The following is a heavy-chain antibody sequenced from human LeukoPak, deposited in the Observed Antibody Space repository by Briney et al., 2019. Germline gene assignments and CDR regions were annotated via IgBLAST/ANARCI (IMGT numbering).Heavy chain of an antibody. CDR2: IYYSGST. CDR1: GGSISSSNW. D-gene: IGHD3-10*01. V-gene: IGHV4-4*02. J-gene: IGHJ5*02. Sequence: SETLSLTCAVSGGSISSSNWWSWVRQPPGKGLEWIGYIYYSGSTNYKPSLKSRVTISVDMSKNQFSLKLSSVTAADTAVYYCARGGYYGSGNDFRFDPWGQGTLVTVSS. CDR3: ARGGYYGSGNDFRFDP.